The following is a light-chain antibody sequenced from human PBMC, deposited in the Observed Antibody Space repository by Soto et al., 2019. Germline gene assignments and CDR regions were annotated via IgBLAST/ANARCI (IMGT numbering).Light chain of an antibody. J-gene: IGKJ4*01. CDR1: QSVSSN. CDR3: QQYNNWPRLT. V-gene: IGKV3-15*01. Sequence: EIVMTQSPATLSVSPGETTTLSCRASQSVSSNLAWYQQKPGQAPRLLIYGASTRATGIPARFSGGGSGTESTLTIRSLQSEDFAAYYCQQYNNWPRLTFGGGTKVEI. CDR2: GAS.